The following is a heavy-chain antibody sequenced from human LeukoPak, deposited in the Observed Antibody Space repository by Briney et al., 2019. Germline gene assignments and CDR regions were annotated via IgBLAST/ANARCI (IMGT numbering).Heavy chain of an antibody. CDR2: ISGWSSDI. D-gene: IGHD2-15*01. Sequence: GGSLRLSCAASGFTFNTYSMTWVRQAPGKGMEWVSSISGWSSDIYYADSVKGRFTISRDNAKNSLYLQLNSLRAEDTALYYCARDRWVEVAATRVYYFYGMDVWGQGTTVTVSS. V-gene: IGHV3-21*01. CDR3: ARDRWVEVAATRVYYFYGMDV. J-gene: IGHJ6*02. CDR1: GFTFNTYS.